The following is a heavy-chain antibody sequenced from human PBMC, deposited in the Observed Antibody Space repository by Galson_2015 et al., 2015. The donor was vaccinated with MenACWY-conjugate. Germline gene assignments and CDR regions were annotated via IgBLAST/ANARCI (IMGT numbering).Heavy chain of an antibody. D-gene: IGHD6-19*01. Sequence: ETLSLTCTVSGGSISSSSYYWGWIRQPPGKGLEWIGSIYYSGSTYYNPSLKSRVTISVDTSKNQFSLKLSSVTAADTAVYYCARQRGSGWVDYWGQGTLVTVSS. J-gene: IGHJ4*02. CDR3: ARQRGSGWVDY. V-gene: IGHV4-39*01. CDR1: GGSISSSSYY. CDR2: IYYSGST.